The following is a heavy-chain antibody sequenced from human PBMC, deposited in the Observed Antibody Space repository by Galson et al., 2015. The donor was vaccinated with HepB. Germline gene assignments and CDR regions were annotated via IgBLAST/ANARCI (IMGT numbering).Heavy chain of an antibody. CDR2: INWNDDK. Sequence: PALVKPTQTLTLTCTFSGFSLRVSGMGVGWIRQPPGKALEWHAFINWNDDKRYNPSLKNRLTIHKETFKNQVVLRMTNMDPADTATYYCARSLGLVGPYFDYWGQGSPITVSS. CDR3: ARSLGLVGPYFDY. D-gene: IGHD3/OR15-3a*01. J-gene: IGHJ4*02. CDR1: GFSLRVSGMG. V-gene: IGHV2-5*01.